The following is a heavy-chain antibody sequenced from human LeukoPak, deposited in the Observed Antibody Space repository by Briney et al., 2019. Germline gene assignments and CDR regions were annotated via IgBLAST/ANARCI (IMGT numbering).Heavy chain of an antibody. J-gene: IGHJ5*02. CDR3: ARQGGYCSGGSCYYRPRYNWFDP. Sequence: PSETLSLTCNVSGGYISGSTYYWGWVRQPPGKGLEWIGNIYYSGSTNYNPSLKSRVTISVDTSKNQFSLKLSSVTAADTAVYYCARQGGYCSGGSCYYRPRYNWFDPWGQGTLVTVSS. CDR2: IYYSGST. CDR1: GGYISGSTYY. V-gene: IGHV4-39*01. D-gene: IGHD2-15*01.